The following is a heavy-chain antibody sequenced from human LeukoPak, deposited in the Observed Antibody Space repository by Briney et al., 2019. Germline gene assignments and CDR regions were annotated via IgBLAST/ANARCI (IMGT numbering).Heavy chain of an antibody. Sequence: PGRSLRLSCAASGFTFSSYAMHWVRQAPGKGLEWVAVISYDGSNKYYADSVKGRFTISRDNSKNTLYLQMNSLRAEDTAVYYRASLYCSSTSCPKTYYYYYGMDVWGQGTTVTVSS. J-gene: IGHJ6*02. V-gene: IGHV3-30-3*01. CDR1: GFTFSSYA. D-gene: IGHD2-2*01. CDR2: ISYDGSNK. CDR3: ASLYCSSTSCPKTYYYYYGMDV.